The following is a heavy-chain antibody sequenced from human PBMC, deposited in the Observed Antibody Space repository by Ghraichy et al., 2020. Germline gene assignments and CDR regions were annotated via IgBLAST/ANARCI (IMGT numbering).Heavy chain of an antibody. CDR3: AREGDIVVVVAATDGMDV. Sequence: ASVKVSCKASGYTFTGYYMHWVRQAPGQGLEWMGWINPNSGGTNYAQKFQGRVTMTRDTSISTAYMELSRLRSDDTAVYYCAREGDIVVVVAATDGMDVWGQGTTVTVS. CDR1: GYTFTGYY. CDR2: INPNSGGT. V-gene: IGHV1-2*02. J-gene: IGHJ6*02. D-gene: IGHD2-15*01.